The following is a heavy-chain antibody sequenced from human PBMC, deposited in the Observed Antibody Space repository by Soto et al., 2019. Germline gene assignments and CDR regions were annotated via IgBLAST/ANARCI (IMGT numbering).Heavy chain of an antibody. CDR2: INPNSGGT. D-gene: IGHD6-6*01. CDR1: GYTFTGDD. J-gene: IGHJ6*02. V-gene: IGHV1-2*02. Sequence: AARKLSCQASGYTFTGDDMHWVRHTPGQELEWMGWINPNSGGTNDGQKFQGRVTMTRDTWISTAYMELRRLRSDDTAVYYCAGGRGQLDAYYYGMDVWGQGTTVTVSS. CDR3: AGGRGQLDAYYYGMDV.